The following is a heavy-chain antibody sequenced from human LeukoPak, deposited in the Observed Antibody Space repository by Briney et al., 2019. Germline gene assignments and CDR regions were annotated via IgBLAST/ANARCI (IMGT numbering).Heavy chain of an antibody. CDR3: ARVLSPGITVAGLGVADY. V-gene: IGHV1-8*01. J-gene: IGHJ4*02. D-gene: IGHD6-19*01. CDR1: GYTFTSYD. Sequence: ASVKVSCKASGYTFTSYDINWVRQATGQGLEWMGWMNPNSGNTGYAQKLQGRVTMTTDTSTSTAYMELRSLRSDDTALYYCARVLSPGITVAGLGVADYWGQGTLVTVSS. CDR2: MNPNSGNT.